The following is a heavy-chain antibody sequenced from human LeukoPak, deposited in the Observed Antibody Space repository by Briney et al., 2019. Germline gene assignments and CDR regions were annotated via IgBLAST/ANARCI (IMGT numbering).Heavy chain of an antibody. CDR2: IRYDGSNK. CDR1: GFTFSSYG. D-gene: IGHD6-13*01. CDR3: AKDRLLSSWYGPYFDY. Sequence: PGGSLRLSCAASGFTFSSYGMHWVRQAPGKGLEWVAFIRYDGSNKYYADSVKGRFTISRDNSKNTLYLQMNSPRAEDTAVYYCAKDRLLSSWYGPYFDYWGQGTLVTVSS. J-gene: IGHJ4*02. V-gene: IGHV3-30*02.